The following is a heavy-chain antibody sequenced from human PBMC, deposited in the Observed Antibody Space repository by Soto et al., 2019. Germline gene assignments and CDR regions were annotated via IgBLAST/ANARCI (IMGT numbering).Heavy chain of an antibody. D-gene: IGHD3-16*01. Sequence: SETLSLTCAVSGDSISSSYWWSWVRQPPGKGLEWIGEIYHSETTNYNPSLKSRVTLSMDKSKNQFSLILTSVTAADTAVYFCERYDVGIFDYWGHGILVTVSS. CDR1: GDSISSSYW. CDR2: IYHSETT. CDR3: ERYDVGIFDY. J-gene: IGHJ4*01. V-gene: IGHV4-4*02.